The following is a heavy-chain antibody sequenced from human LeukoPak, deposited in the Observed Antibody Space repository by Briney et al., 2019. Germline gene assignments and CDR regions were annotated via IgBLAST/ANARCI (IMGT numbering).Heavy chain of an antibody. D-gene: IGHD1-7*01. CDR2: ISGSGGST. V-gene: IGHV3-23*01. CDR3: AKSMVLELPFYFNY. Sequence: QAGGSLRLSRAASGFTFSSYAMSWVRQAPGKGLEWVSAISGSGGSTYYADSVKGRFTISRDNSKNTLYLQMNSLRAEDTAVYYCAKSMVLELPFYFNYWGQGTLVTVSS. J-gene: IGHJ4*02. CDR1: GFTFSSYA.